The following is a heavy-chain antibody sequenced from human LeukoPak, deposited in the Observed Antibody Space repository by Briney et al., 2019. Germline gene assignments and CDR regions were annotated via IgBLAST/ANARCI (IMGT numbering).Heavy chain of an antibody. Sequence: SETLSLTCTVSGGSISSYYWSWIRQPPGKGLEWIGYIYYSGSTNYNPSLKSRVTISVDTSKNQFSLKLSSVTAADTAVYYCARAYVDTAMVSGYGMDVWGQGTTVTVSS. D-gene: IGHD5-18*01. CDR3: ARAYVDTAMVSGYGMDV. V-gene: IGHV4-59*01. CDR1: GGSISSYY. CDR2: IYYSGST. J-gene: IGHJ6*02.